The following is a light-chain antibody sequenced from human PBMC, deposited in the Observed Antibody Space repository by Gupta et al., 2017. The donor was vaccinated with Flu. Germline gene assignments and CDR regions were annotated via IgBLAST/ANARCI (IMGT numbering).Light chain of an antibody. V-gene: IGLV2-11*03. Sequence: SVTIACTGTFSDGGAYDDVSWYKQHPGKAPKLMISDVTKRPAGVPERFSGSKSGNTASLTISGLEAVDEADYYGCSYATTYHWVFGGGTKLTVL. CDR3: CSYATTYHWV. CDR1: FSDGGAYDD. CDR2: DVT. J-gene: IGLJ3*02.